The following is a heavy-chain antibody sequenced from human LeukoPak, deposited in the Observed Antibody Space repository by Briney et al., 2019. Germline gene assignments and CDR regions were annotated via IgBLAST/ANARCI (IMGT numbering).Heavy chain of an antibody. D-gene: IGHD1-1*01. CDR1: GFTFTKYW. V-gene: IGHV3-7*01. CDR2: IQQDGSVA. Sequence: GGSLRLSCVASGFTFTKYWMAWVRQAPGKGLEWVADIQQDGSVAYYLDSVRGRFTISRDNAKNSTYLQMNSLRADDTAIYFCSNGIYDNSYWGQGTLVTVSS. J-gene: IGHJ4*02. CDR3: SNGIYDNSY.